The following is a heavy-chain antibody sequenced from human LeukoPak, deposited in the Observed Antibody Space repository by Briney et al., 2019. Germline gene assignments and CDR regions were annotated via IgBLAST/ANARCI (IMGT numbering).Heavy chain of an antibody. V-gene: IGHV4-59*12. CDR3: ARWGYYYDSSGPSRGMDV. CDR1: GGSISSYY. CDR2: IYYSGST. J-gene: IGHJ6*02. D-gene: IGHD3-22*01. Sequence: SETLSLTCTVSGGSISSYYWSWIRQPPGKGLEWIGYIYYSGSTNYNPSLKSRVTISVDKSKNQFSLKLSSVTAADTAVYYCARWGYYYDSSGPSRGMDVWGQGTTVTVSS.